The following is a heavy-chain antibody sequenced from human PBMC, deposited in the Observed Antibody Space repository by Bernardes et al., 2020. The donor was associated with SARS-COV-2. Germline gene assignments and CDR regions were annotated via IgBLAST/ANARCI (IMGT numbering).Heavy chain of an antibody. D-gene: IGHD3-22*01. CDR2: IFHPGRT. V-gene: IGHV4-30-2*01. J-gene: IGHJ4*02. CDR3: ARTRRDYYDSSGQYRYFDY. CDR1: GGSITSGSFS. Sequence: SETLSLTCAVSGGSITSGSFSWSWIRQPPGKGLEWIGHIFHPGRTFYNPSLKSRVTIFADRSKNNFSLRLSSVTAADTAVYYCARTRRDYYDSSGQYRYFDYWGQGILVTVSS.